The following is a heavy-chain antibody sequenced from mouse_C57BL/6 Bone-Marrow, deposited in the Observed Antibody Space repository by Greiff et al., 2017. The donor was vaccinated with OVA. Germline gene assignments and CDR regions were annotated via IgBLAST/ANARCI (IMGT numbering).Heavy chain of an antibody. J-gene: IGHJ3*01. CDR2: IYPRSGNT. V-gene: IGHV1-81*01. CDR3: ARRLAD. CDR1: GYTFTSYG. Sequence: VQLQQSGAELARPGASVKLSCKASGYTFTSYGISWVKQRTGQGLEWIGEIYPRSGNTYYNEKFKGKATLTADKSSSTAYMELRSLTSEDSAVYFCARRLADWGQGTLVTVSA. D-gene: IGHD2-13*01.